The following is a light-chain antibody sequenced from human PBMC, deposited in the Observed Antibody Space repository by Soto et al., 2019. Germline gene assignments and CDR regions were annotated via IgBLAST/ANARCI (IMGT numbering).Light chain of an antibody. Sequence: QSVLTQPRSVSGSPGQSVTISCTGTSSDVGGYNCGSWYQQHPGKAPKLMIYDVSKRPSGVPDRFSGSKSGNTASLTISGLQAEDEADYYCCSYAGSYTFVFGTGTKVTVL. CDR2: DVS. V-gene: IGLV2-11*01. CDR3: CSYAGSYTFV. CDR1: SSDVGGYNC. J-gene: IGLJ1*01.